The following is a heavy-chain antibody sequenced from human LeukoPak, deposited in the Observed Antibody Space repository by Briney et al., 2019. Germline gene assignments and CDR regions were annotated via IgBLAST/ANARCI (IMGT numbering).Heavy chain of an antibody. CDR3: ARPLRYCSSTSCTTGGFDP. D-gene: IGHD2-2*01. CDR2: IYPGDSDT. J-gene: IGHJ5*02. V-gene: IGHV5-51*01. CDR1: GYSFTSYW. Sequence: GESLKISCKGSGYSFTSYWIGWVRQMPGKGLEWMGIIYPGDSDTRYSPSFQGQVTISADKSISTAYLQWSSLEASDTAMYYCARPLRYCSSTSCTTGGFDPWGQGTLVTVSS.